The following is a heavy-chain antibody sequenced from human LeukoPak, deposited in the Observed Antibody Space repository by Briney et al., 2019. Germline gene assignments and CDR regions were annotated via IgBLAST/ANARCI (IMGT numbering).Heavy chain of an antibody. CDR1: GGSITSDDYY. Sequence: SETLSLTCTVSGGSITSDDYYWTWIRQPPGKGLEWIGHISYSGITSYNPSLKSRVTMSVDTSRNQFSLRLTSVTAADTAVYYCARLYYYGSGSYWKINDYWGQGTLVTVSS. CDR3: ARLYYYGSGSYWKINDY. D-gene: IGHD3-10*01. J-gene: IGHJ4*02. CDR2: ISYSGIT. V-gene: IGHV4-30-4*01.